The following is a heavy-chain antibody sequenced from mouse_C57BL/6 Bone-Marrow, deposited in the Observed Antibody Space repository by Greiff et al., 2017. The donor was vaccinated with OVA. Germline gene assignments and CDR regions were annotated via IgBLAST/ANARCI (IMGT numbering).Heavy chain of an antibody. Sequence: QVQLQQSGAELVKPGASVKISCKASGYAFSSYWMNWVKQRPGKGLEWIGQIYPGDGDTNYNGQFKGKATLTADKSSSTAYLQLSSLTSEDSAVYFCARKGTTTATFDVGGTGTTVTVSS. V-gene: IGHV1-80*01. J-gene: IGHJ1*03. D-gene: IGHD1-2*01. CDR3: ARKGTTTATFDV. CDR1: GYAFSSYW. CDR2: IYPGDGDT.